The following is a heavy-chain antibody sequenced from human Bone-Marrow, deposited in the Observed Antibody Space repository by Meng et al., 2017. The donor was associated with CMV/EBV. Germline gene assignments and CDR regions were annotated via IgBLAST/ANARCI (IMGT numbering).Heavy chain of an antibody. D-gene: IGHD6-19*01. V-gene: IGHV3-48*04. J-gene: IGHJ4*02. CDR3: ARDEAVAGLLFDY. Sequence: GGSLRLSCAASGFTFSSYSMNWVRQAPGKGLEWVSYISSSTSTIYYADSVKGRFTISRDNAKNSLYLQMNSLRAEDTAVYYCARDEAVAGLLFDYWGQGTLVTGSS. CDR1: GFTFSSYS. CDR2: ISSSTSTI.